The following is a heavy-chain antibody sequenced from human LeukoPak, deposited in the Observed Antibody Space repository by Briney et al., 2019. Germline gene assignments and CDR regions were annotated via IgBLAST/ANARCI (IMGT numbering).Heavy chain of an antibody. CDR3: AKGPRRDIAAAGPSYYFDY. CDR2: ISGSGGST. V-gene: IGHV3-23*01. J-gene: IGHJ4*02. Sequence: PGGSLRLSCAASGFTFSSYAMSWVRQAPGKGLEWVSAISGSGGSTYYADSVKGRFTISRDNSKNPLYLQMNSLRAEDTAVYYCAKGPRRDIAAAGPSYYFDYWGQGTLVTVSS. CDR1: GFTFSSYA. D-gene: IGHD6-13*01.